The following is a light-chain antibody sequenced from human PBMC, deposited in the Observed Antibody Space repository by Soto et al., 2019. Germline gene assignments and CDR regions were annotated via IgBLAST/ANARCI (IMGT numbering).Light chain of an antibody. CDR2: GAS. V-gene: IGKV3-15*01. Sequence: EIVMTQSPATLSVSPGERATLSCRASQSVSSNLAWYQQKPGQAPRLLIYGASTRATDIPAKFSGSGSGTEFTLTISSLQSEDFAVYYCQQYNNWPWTFGRGTKVDIK. CDR1: QSVSSN. CDR3: QQYNNWPWT. J-gene: IGKJ1*01.